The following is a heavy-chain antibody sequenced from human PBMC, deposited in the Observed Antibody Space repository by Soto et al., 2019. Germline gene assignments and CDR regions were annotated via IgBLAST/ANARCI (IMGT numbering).Heavy chain of an antibody. Sequence: GASVKVSCKGSGNTFTYVYLHWVRQAPGQALEWMGWITPFNGNTKYAQKFQDRVTFTGDTSLNTAYMELSSMRSYDTAMFYCASVRYDARCYFDYWGQGTLVTVSS. CDR2: ITPFNGNT. CDR1: GNTFTYVY. V-gene: IGHV1-45*02. D-gene: IGHD3-22*01. CDR3: ASVRYDARCYFDY. J-gene: IGHJ4*02.